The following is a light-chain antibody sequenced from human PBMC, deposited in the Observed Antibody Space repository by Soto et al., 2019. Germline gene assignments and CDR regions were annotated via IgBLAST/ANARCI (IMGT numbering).Light chain of an antibody. J-gene: IGKJ2*01. CDR2: GGS. Sequence: EIVLTQSPGTLSLSPGERATLSCRASQSVSDSSLAWYHQKPGQAPRLLIYGGSRRATGIPDTFSGSGSGTDFTLTISRLEPEDFAVYYCQLYGDSPMYTFGQGTKLEIK. CDR3: QLYGDSPMYT. V-gene: IGKV3-20*01. CDR1: QSVSDSS.